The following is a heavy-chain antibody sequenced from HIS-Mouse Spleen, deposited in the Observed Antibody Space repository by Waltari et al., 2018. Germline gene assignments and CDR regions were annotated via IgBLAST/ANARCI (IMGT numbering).Heavy chain of an antibody. V-gene: IGHV4-39*07. J-gene: IGHJ2*01. CDR2: IYYSGST. CDR1: GCSIRISSSY. D-gene: IGHD6-13*01. CDR3: AREIPYSSSWYDWYFDL. Sequence: QLQLQESGPGLVKPSETLSLTCTVSGCSIRISSSYWCWIRQPPGKGLEWIGSIYYSGSTYYNPSLKSRVTISVDTSKNQFSLKLSSVTAADTAVYYCAREIPYSSSWYDWYFDLWGRGTLVTVSS.